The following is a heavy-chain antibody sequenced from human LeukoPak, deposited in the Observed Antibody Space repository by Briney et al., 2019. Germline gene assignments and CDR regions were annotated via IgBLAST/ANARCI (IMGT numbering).Heavy chain of an antibody. J-gene: IGHJ5*02. CDR2: INTNTGNP. CDR3: ARDLGGVVTASFDP. Sequence: ASVKVSCKASGYTFTSCAMNWVRQAPGQGLEWMGWINTNTGNPTYAQGFTGRFVFSLDTSVSTAYLQISSLKAEDTAVYYCARDLGGVVTASFDPWGQGTLVTVSS. CDR1: GYTFTSCA. D-gene: IGHD2-21*02. V-gene: IGHV7-4-1*02.